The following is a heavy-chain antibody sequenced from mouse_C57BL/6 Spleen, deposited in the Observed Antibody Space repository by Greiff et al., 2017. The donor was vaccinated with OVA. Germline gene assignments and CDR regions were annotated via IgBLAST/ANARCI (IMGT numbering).Heavy chain of an antibody. D-gene: IGHD2-4*01. Sequence: QVQLQQSGPELVKPGASVKISCKASGYAFSSSWMNWVKQRPGKGLEWIGRIYPGDGATNYNGKFKGKATLTADKSSSTAYMQLSSLTSEDSAVYFCARSGDYDDWYFDVWGTGTTVTVSS. J-gene: IGHJ1*03. CDR1: GYAFSSSW. CDR3: ARSGDYDDWYFDV. V-gene: IGHV1-82*01. CDR2: IYPGDGAT.